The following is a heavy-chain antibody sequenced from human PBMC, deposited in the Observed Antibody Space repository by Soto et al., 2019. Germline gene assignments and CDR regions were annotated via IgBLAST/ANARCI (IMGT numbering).Heavy chain of an antibody. Sequence: ASVKVCCKASGYTFTSYYMHWVRQAPGQGLEWMGIINPSGGSTSYAQKFQGRVTMTRDTSTSTVYMELSSLRSEDTAVYYCARAPTPADYYGSGSYYKYWFDPWGQGTLVTVSS. CDR2: INPSGGST. D-gene: IGHD3-10*01. V-gene: IGHV1-46*03. CDR3: ARAPTPADYYGSGSYYKYWFDP. CDR1: GYTFTSYY. J-gene: IGHJ5*02.